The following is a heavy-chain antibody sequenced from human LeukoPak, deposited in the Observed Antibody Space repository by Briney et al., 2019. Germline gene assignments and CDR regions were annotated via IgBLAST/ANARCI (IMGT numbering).Heavy chain of an antibody. CDR3: ARDLDSSGWFSWFDY. V-gene: IGHV4-4*07. CDR1: GGSXXXYY. Sequence: GGSXXXYYWSWIRQPAGKGLEWIGRIYTSGSTNYNPPLKSRVTMSVDTSKNQFSLKLSSVTAADTAVYYCARDLDSSGWFSWFDYWGQGTLVTVSS. CDR2: IYTSGST. J-gene: IGHJ4*02. D-gene: IGHD6-19*01.